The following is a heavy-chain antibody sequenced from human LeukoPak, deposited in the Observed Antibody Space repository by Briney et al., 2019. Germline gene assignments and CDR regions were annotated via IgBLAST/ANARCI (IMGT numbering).Heavy chain of an antibody. D-gene: IGHD6-13*01. CDR1: GGSFSSYY. Sequence: PSETLSLTCAVYGGSFSSYYWSWIRQPPGKGLEWIGYIYYSGSTNYNPSLKSRVTISVDTSENQFSLKLSSVTAADTAVYYCARESLSSSPRRYGMDVWGQGTTVTVSS. CDR3: ARESLSSSPRRYGMDV. CDR2: IYYSGST. V-gene: IGHV4-59*01. J-gene: IGHJ6*02.